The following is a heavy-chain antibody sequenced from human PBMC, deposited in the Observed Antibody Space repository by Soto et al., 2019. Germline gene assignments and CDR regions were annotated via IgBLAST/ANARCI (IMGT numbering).Heavy chain of an antibody. D-gene: IGHD6-13*01. V-gene: IGHV3-74*01. CDR3: ARGGGSSWYWYYYYGMDV. J-gene: IGHJ6*02. CDR1: GFTFSSYW. CDR2: INSDGSST. Sequence: PGGSLRLSCAASGFTFSSYWMHWVRQAPGKGLVWVSRINSDGSSTSYADSVKGRFTISRDNAKNTLYLQMNSLRAEDTAVYYCARGGGSSWYWYYYYGMDVWGQGTTVPVAS.